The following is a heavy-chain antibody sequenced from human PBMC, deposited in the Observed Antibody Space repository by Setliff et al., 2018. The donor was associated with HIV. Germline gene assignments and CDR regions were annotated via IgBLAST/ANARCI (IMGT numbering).Heavy chain of an antibody. CDR3: HSGYDTEEQSYFDY. Sequence: GGSLRLSCAASGFTFSSYAMSWVRQAPGKGLEWVSAISGSGGSTYYADSVKGRFTISRDNSKNTLYLQMNSLRAEDTGVYYCHSGYDTEEQSYFDYWGQGALVTVSS. J-gene: IGHJ4*02. D-gene: IGHD5-12*01. V-gene: IGHV3-23*01. CDR1: GFTFSSYA. CDR2: ISGSGGST.